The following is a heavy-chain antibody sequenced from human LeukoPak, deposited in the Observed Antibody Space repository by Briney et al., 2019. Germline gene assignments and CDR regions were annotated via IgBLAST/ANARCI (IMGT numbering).Heavy chain of an antibody. Sequence: GASVKVSCKASGYTFTSYYMHWVRQAPGQGLEWMGIINPSGGSTSYAQKFQGRVTISVDTSKNQFSLKLSSVTAADTAVYYCARGLGSSGWHTYYFDYWGQGTLVTVSS. D-gene: IGHD6-19*01. V-gene: IGHV1-46*01. CDR3: ARGLGSSGWHTYYFDY. CDR2: INPSGGST. J-gene: IGHJ4*02. CDR1: GYTFTSYY.